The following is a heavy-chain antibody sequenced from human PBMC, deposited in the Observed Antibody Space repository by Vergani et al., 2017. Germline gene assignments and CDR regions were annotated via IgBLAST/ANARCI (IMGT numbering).Heavy chain of an antibody. CDR1: GFSLSTSGVG. D-gene: IGHD3-22*01. J-gene: IGHJ5*02. Sequence: QITLKESGPTLVKPTQTLTLTCTFSGFSLSTSGVGVGWIRQPPGKALEWLALIYWDDDKRYSPSLKSRLTITKDTSKNQVVLTMNNMDPVDTATYYCAHSGNNYYDSSGYPRNWFDPWGQGTLVTVSS. CDR2: IYWDDDK. CDR3: AHSGNNYYDSSGYPRNWFDP. V-gene: IGHV2-5*02.